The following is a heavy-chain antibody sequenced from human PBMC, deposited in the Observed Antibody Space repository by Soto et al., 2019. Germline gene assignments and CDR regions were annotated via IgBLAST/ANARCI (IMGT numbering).Heavy chain of an antibody. J-gene: IGHJ4*02. CDR1: GGSISSGVHS. CDR3: AREGSYSAYNFAHGIQLWSFDF. V-gene: IGHV4-30-2*01. Sequence: SETLSLTCAVSGGSISSGVHSWSWIRQPPGRGLEWIGYIFQRGITYYTPSLKSRVTISIDRSKNQSSLNLSSVTAADMAVYYCAREGSYSAYNFAHGIQLWSFDFWGQGALVTVSS. D-gene: IGHD5-12*01. CDR2: IFQRGIT.